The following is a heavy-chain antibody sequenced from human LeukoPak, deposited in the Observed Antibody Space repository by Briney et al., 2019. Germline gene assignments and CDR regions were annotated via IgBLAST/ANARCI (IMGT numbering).Heavy chain of an antibody. V-gene: IGHV1-2*02. Sequence: PAASVKVSCKASGYTFTGYYMHWVRQAPGQGLEWMGWINPNSGGTNYAQKFQGRVTMTRDTSISTAYMELSRLRSDDTAVYYCARGRGELLWFGEYLYFDYWGQGTLVTVSS. CDR1: GYTFTGYY. J-gene: IGHJ4*02. CDR2: INPNSGGT. CDR3: ARGRGELLWFGEYLYFDY. D-gene: IGHD3-10*01.